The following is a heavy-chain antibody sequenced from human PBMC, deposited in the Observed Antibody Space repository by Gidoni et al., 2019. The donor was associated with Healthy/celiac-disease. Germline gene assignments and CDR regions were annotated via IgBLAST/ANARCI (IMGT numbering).Heavy chain of an antibody. D-gene: IGHD1-1*01. CDR2: IYHSGST. Sequence: QLQLQESGSGLVKPSQTLSLTCAVSGGSISSGGYSWSWIRQPPGKGLEWIGYIYHSGSTYYNPSLKSRVTISVDRSKNQFSLKLSSVTAADTAVYYCARALERDYSEGYWYFDLWGRGTLVTVSS. CDR1: GGSISSGGYS. V-gene: IGHV4-30-2*01. J-gene: IGHJ2*01. CDR3: ARALERDYSEGYWYFDL.